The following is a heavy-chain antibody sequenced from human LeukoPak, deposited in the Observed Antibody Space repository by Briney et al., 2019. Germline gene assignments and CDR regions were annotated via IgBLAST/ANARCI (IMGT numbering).Heavy chain of an antibody. J-gene: IGHJ4*02. CDR2: IYTSGPT. CDR3: ARVPRPPGYSYGFLDI. Sequence: SETLSLTCTVSGGPISGSSDYWTWIRRPAGKGLEWIGRIYTSGPTNYSPSLKGRVAISLDTSKNQFSLDLSSVTAADTAVYYCARVPRPPGYSYGFLDIWGQGIMVTVSS. D-gene: IGHD5-18*01. V-gene: IGHV4-61*02. CDR1: GGPISGSSDY.